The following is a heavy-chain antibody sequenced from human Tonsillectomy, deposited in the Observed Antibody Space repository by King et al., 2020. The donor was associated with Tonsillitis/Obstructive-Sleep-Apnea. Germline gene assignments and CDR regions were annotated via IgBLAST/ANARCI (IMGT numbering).Heavy chain of an antibody. CDR1: GYTFTSYG. CDR2: ISDYNGNT. CDR3: ARVIDYLYVENWFDP. J-gene: IGHJ5*02. Sequence: VQLVESGAEVKKPGASVKVSCKASGYTFTSYGISWVRQAPGQGLEWMGCISDYNGNTNYAQKHRGRVTMTTDTSTSTAYMELRSLRSDDTAVYYCARVIDYLYVENWFDPWGQGTLVTVSS. V-gene: IGHV1-18*01. D-gene: IGHD4-11*01.